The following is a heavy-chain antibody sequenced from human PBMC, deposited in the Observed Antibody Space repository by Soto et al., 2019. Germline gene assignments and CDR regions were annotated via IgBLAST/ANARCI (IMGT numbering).Heavy chain of an antibody. V-gene: IGHV4-59*08. J-gene: IGHJ6*03. CDR2: IYYSGST. D-gene: IGHD5-12*01. CDR3: ARLGLVATAPRYYYYYMDV. CDR1: GGSISSYY. Sequence: SETLSLTCTVSGGSISSYYWSWIRQPPGKGLEWIGYIYYSGSTNYNPSLKSRVTISVDTSKNQFSLKLSSVTAADTAVYYCARLGLVATAPRYYYYYMDVWGKGTTVTVSS.